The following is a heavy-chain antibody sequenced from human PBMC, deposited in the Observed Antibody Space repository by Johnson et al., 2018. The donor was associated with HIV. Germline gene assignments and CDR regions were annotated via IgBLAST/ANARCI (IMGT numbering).Heavy chain of an antibody. V-gene: IGHV3-30*04. CDR3: AKAEYYYDSSGYYYRESNDAVDI. CDR2: ISYDGSNK. D-gene: IGHD3-22*01. Sequence: QMLLVESGGGVVQPGRSLRLSCAASGFTFSNYAMHWVRQAPGKGLEWVAVISYDGSNKYYADSVKGRFTISRDNSKNTLNLQMNSLRAEDTAVYYCAKAEYYYDSSGYYYRESNDAVDIWGQGTMVTVSS. J-gene: IGHJ3*02. CDR1: GFTFSNYA.